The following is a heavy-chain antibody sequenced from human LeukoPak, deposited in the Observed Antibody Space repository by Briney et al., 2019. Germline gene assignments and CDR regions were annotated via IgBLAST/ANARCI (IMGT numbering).Heavy chain of an antibody. CDR1: GFTFSRYG. V-gene: IGHV3-33*06. D-gene: IGHD3-9*01. J-gene: IGHJ4*02. CDR2: IWYDGSNK. Sequence: GRSLRLSCAASGFTFSRYGMHWVRQAPGKGLEWVAVIWYDGSNKNYADSVKGRFTISRDNSKNTLYLQMNSLRAEDTAVYYCAKDFLDDISDYWGQGTLVTVSS. CDR3: AKDFLDDISDY.